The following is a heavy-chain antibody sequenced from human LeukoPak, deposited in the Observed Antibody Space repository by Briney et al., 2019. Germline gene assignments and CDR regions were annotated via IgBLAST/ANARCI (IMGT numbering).Heavy chain of an antibody. D-gene: IGHD6-13*01. V-gene: IGHV4-59*01. CDR3: ASSIVATGNRPFGN. J-gene: IGHJ4*02. CDR2: IHYSGST. Sequence: SETLSLTCTVSGGSISTYYWSWIRQPPGKGLEWIGYIHYSGSTKYNPSLKSRVTISVDTSKNQFSLKLSSVTAADTAVYYCASSIVATGNRPFGNWGQGTLVTVTS. CDR1: GGSISTYY.